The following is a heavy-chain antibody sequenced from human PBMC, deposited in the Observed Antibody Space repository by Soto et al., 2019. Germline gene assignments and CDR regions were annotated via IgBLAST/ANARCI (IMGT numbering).Heavy chain of an antibody. CDR2: LNPDTAST. J-gene: IGHJ4*02. D-gene: IGHD2-21*02. Sequence: GASVKVSCKASGYSFANYTIHWVRQAPGQGLEWMGWLNPDTASTKFSPKFQGRVIITRDKSANTAFMQLTSLTSEDTALYYCARADGGNLWYFDYWGQGTLVTVSS. CDR1: GYSFANYT. V-gene: IGHV1-3*01. CDR3: ARADGGNLWYFDY.